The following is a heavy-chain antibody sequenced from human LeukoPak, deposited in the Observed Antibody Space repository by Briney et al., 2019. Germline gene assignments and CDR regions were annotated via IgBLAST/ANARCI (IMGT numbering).Heavy chain of an antibody. CDR2: ISFSGTTT. J-gene: IGHJ4*02. CDR3: ARDPTELQLLSYYFDY. D-gene: IGHD2-2*01. CDR1: GIPFSSYS. Sequence: HPGGSLRLSCAASGIPFSSYSMSWVRQAPGKGLEWVSRISFSGTTTYYADSVKGRFTVSRDNSKNTLYLQMDGLRAEDTAVYYCARDPTELQLLSYYFDYWGQGTLVAVSS. V-gene: IGHV3-23*01.